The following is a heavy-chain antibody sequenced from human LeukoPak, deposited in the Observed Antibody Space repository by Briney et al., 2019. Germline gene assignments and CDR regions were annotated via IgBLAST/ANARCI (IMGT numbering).Heavy chain of an antibody. Sequence: RSGGSLRLSCAASGFTFDDYDMHWVRHAPGKGLEWVSGISWNSGSIGYADSVKGRFTISRDNAKNSLYLQMNSLRAEDMALYYCAKDRYSSSWYVFDYWGQGTLVTVSS. J-gene: IGHJ4*02. CDR2: ISWNSGSI. V-gene: IGHV3-9*03. CDR3: AKDRYSSSWYVFDY. CDR1: GFTFDDYD. D-gene: IGHD6-13*01.